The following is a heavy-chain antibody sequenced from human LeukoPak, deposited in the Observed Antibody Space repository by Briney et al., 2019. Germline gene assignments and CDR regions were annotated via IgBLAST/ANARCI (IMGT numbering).Heavy chain of an antibody. J-gene: IGHJ4*02. Sequence: GGSLRLSCAASGFTFSDYYMNWIRQAPGKGLEWVSYISATSSFTKYADSVKGRFTISRDNANKSLYLQMNSLRAEDTAVYYCARQVGTYDYWGQGTLVTVSS. D-gene: IGHD1-1*01. CDR1: GFTFSDYY. CDR3: ARQVGTYDY. V-gene: IGHV3-11*06. CDR2: ISATSSFT.